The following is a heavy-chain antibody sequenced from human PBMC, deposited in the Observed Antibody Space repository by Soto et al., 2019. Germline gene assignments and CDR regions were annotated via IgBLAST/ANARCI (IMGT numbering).Heavy chain of an antibody. CDR3: ARESSSTVPPGGGGSATDY. D-gene: IGHD4-17*01. J-gene: IGHJ4*02. CDR2: ISYDGTNR. Sequence: QVHLVESGGGVVQPGRSLRLSCAASGLTFSNYAMHWVRQAPGKGLEWVAFISYDGTNRCYPDSVKGRFTISRDNSKNTLYLQMNSLKTEDTAVYYCARESSSTVPPGGGGSATDYWGQGTLVTVSS. CDR1: GLTFSNYA. V-gene: IGHV3-30-3*01.